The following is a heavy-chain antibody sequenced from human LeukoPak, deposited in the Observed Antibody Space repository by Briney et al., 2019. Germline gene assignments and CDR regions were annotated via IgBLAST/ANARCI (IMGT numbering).Heavy chain of an antibody. Sequence: ASVKVSCKVSGYTLTELSMHWVRQAPGEGLEWMGGIDPEDGETNYAQKFQGRVTMTEDTSTDTAYMELSSLRSEDTAVYYCATDGLLRYFDWKDAFDIWGQGTMVTVSS. V-gene: IGHV1-24*01. D-gene: IGHD3-9*01. CDR2: IDPEDGET. CDR3: ATDGLLRYFDWKDAFDI. CDR1: GYTLTELS. J-gene: IGHJ3*02.